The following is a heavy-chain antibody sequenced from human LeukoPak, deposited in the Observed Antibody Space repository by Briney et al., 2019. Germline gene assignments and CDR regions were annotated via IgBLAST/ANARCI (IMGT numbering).Heavy chain of an antibody. CDR1: GGSISSCN. J-gene: IGHJ4*02. CDR3: ARGTGGEGYFYY. D-gene: IGHD3-16*01. V-gene: IGHV4-59*12. CDR2: IYDGGGS. Sequence: SATQSFSCTVGGGSISSCNAWWLRQPPEERVGWGVYIYDGGGSSYNPSLQGRVILSVDKSKNKASLKLSSLNAADTAMYYCARGTGGEGYFYYWGEGTLVTLSS.